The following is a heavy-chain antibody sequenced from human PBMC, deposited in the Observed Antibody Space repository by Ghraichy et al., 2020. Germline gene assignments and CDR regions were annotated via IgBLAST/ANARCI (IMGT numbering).Heavy chain of an antibody. CDR2: INHSGST. V-gene: IGHV4-34*01. CDR1: GGSFSGYY. D-gene: IGHD2-21*01. J-gene: IGHJ4*02. Sequence: SETLSLTCAVYGGSFSGYYWSWIRQPPGKGLEWIGEINHSGSTNYNPSLKSRVTISVDTSKNQFSLKLSSVTAADTAVYYCARGRAYCGGDCYLWYFDYWGQGTLVTVSS. CDR3: ARGRAYCGGDCYLWYFDY.